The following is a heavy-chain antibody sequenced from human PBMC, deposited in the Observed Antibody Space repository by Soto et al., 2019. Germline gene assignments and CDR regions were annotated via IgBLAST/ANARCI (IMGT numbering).Heavy chain of an antibody. CDR3: ARDAPPADY. CDR2: ISTYTGNT. J-gene: IGHJ4*02. CDR1: GYTFSSYG. Sequence: ASVKVSCKASGYTFSSYGIIWVRQAPGQGLEWMGWISTYTGNTNYAQNFQGRLTMTTDTSTSTAYMELRSLRSDDTAVYYCARDAPPADYWGQGTLVTVS. V-gene: IGHV1-18*01.